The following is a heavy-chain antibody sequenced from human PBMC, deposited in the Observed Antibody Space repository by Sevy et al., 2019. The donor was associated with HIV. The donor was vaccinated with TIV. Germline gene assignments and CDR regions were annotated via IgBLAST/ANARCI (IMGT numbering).Heavy chain of an antibody. D-gene: IGHD5-18*01. CDR2: ISYDGSNK. J-gene: IGHJ4*02. V-gene: IGHV3-30-3*01. CDR1: GFTFSSYA. Sequence: GGSLRLSCAASGFTFSSYAMHWVRQAPGKGLEWVAVISYDGSNKYYADSVKGRFTISRDNSKNTLYLQMNSLRAEDTAVYYCARDNLGVYSYGFGWGQGTLVTVSS. CDR3: ARDNLGVYSYGFG.